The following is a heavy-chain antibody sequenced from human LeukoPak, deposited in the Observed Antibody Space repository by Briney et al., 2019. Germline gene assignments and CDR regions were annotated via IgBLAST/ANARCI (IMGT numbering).Heavy chain of an antibody. Sequence: ASVKVSCKASGYTFTGYYMHWVRQAPGQGLEWMGIINPSGGSTSYAQKFQGRVSMTRDTSTSTVYMELSSLRSEDTAVYYCARGAAAGYDAFDIWGQGTMVTVSS. J-gene: IGHJ3*02. CDR1: GYTFTGYY. CDR3: ARGAAAGYDAFDI. CDR2: INPSGGST. D-gene: IGHD6-13*01. V-gene: IGHV1-46*03.